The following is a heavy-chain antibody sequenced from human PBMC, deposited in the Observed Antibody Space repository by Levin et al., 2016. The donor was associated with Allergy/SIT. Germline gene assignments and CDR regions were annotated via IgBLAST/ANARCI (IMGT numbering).Heavy chain of an antibody. J-gene: IGHJ4*02. V-gene: IGHV3-23*01. CDR1: GFTFNSDA. CDR2: ITGRGATT. CDR3: ANNLPGVWGSYRFGDLDY. D-gene: IGHD3-16*02. Sequence: GSLRLSCAASGFTFNSDAMSWVRQAPGKGLEWVAAITGRGATTYYTDSVRGRFTISRDNSNNTLYLQMNSLRAEDTAVYYCANNLPGVWGSYRFGDLDYWGQGTLVTVSS.